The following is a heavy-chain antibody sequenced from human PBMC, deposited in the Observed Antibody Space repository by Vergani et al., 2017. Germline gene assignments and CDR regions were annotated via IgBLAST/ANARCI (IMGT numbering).Heavy chain of an antibody. V-gene: IGHV3-49*04. D-gene: IGHD2-2*02. CDR3: YTDYHDY. J-gene: IGHJ4*02. CDR2: IRSKTYGATT. CDR1: GFNFGEYG. Sequence: EVQLVESGGDLVQPGRSLRLSCQTSGFNFGEYGVSWVRQAPGKGLEWIGFIRSKTYGATTEYAASVRGRFTISRDDSKDSAFLLVNNRKTEDTAVYFCYTDYHDYWGQGTLVTVSS.